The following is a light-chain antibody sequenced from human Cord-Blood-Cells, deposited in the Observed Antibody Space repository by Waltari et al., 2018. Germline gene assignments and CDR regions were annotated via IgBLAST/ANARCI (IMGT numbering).Light chain of an antibody. CDR2: DVS. Sequence: QSALTQPASVSGSPGQSITISCTGTSSDVGGYNPVSWYQQHPGKAPKLMIYDVSNRPSGVSNRFSGSKSGNTASLTISGLQAEDEADYYCSSYTSSSTLVFGGGTKLTVL. CDR1: SSDVGGYNP. J-gene: IGLJ3*02. V-gene: IGLV2-14*03. CDR3: SSYTSSSTLV.